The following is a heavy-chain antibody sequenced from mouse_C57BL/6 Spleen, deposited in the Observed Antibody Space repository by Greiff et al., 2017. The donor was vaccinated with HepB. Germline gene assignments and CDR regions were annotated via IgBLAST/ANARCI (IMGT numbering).Heavy chain of an antibody. CDR2: ISSGGSYT. J-gene: IGHJ3*01. D-gene: IGHD1-1*01. Sequence: EVKVVESGGDLVKPGGSLKLSCAASGFTFSSYGMSWVRQTPDKRLEWVATISSGGSYTYYPDSVKGRFTISRDNAKNTLYLQMSSLKSEDTAMYYCASPLLRGYWGQGTLVTVSA. V-gene: IGHV5-6*01. CDR1: GFTFSSYG. CDR3: ASPLLRGY.